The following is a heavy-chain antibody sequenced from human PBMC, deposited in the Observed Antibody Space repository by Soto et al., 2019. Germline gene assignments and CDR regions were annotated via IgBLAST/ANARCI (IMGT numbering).Heavy chain of an antibody. J-gene: IGHJ3*02. V-gene: IGHV3-66*01. CDR1: GFTIISNY. D-gene: IGHD3-10*01. CDR2: IYTGGTT. CDR3: ARVDGGGYYYGSGDAFDI. Sequence: GGSLRLSCEASGFTIISNYMTWLRQPPGKGLESVSLIYTGGTTYYADSVKGRFTVSRDNSKNTMFLQMSSLRADDTAVYYCARVDGGGYYYGSGDAFDIWGRGTMVTVSS.